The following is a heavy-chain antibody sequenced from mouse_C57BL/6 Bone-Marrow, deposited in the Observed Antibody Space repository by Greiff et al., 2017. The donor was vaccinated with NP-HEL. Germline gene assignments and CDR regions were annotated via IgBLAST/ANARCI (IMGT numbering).Heavy chain of an antibody. Sequence: EVKLVESEGGLVQPGSSMKLSCTASGFTFSDYYMAWVRQVPEKGLEWVANINYDGSSTYYLDSLKSRFIISRDNAKNILYLQMSSLKSEDTATYYCARALHYYGSSYYAMDYWGQGTSVTVSS. J-gene: IGHJ4*01. CDR1: GFTFSDYY. CDR2: INYDGSST. D-gene: IGHD1-1*01. CDR3: ARALHYYGSSYYAMDY. V-gene: IGHV5-16*01.